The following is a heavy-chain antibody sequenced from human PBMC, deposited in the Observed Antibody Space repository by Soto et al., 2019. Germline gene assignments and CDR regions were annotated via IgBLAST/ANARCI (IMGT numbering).Heavy chain of an antibody. D-gene: IGHD5-12*01. CDR2: ISSTGSYI. J-gene: IGHJ6*02. CDR1: GLSFSAYS. Sequence: PGGSLRLSCAASGLSFSAYSMNWVRQAPGKGLEWVSSISSTGSYIYYADSVKGRFTISRDNGKNSLSLHMNSLRAEDTAVYYCARVQIVAGNYYYGMDVWGQGTTVTVSS. CDR3: ARVQIVAGNYYYGMDV. V-gene: IGHV3-21*01.